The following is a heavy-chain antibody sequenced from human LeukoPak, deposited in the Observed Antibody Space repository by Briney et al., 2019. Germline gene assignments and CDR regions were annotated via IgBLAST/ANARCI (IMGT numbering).Heavy chain of an antibody. CDR3: ATGLLWFGEVAFDI. V-gene: IGHV3-74*01. D-gene: IGHD3-10*01. Sequence: GGSLRLACAASGFTFSSYGMHWVRQAPGKGLVWVSRINSDGSSTSYADSVKGRFTISRDNAKNTLYLQMNSLRAEDTAVYYCATGLLWFGEVAFDIWGQGKMVTVSS. CDR2: INSDGSST. CDR1: GFTFSSYG. J-gene: IGHJ3*02.